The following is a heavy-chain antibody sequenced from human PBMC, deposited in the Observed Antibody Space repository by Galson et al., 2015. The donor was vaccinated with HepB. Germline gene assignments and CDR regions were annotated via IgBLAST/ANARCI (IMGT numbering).Heavy chain of an antibody. Sequence: SVKVSCKASGYTFTSYGISWVRQAPGQGLEWMGWISAYNGNTNYAQKLQGRATMTTDTSTTTAYMELRSLRSDDTAVYYCARDPYDSSGYLVGYFDYWGQGTLVTVSS. J-gene: IGHJ4*02. CDR2: ISAYNGNT. V-gene: IGHV1-18*01. CDR3: ARDPYDSSGYLVGYFDY. CDR1: GYTFTSYG. D-gene: IGHD3-22*01.